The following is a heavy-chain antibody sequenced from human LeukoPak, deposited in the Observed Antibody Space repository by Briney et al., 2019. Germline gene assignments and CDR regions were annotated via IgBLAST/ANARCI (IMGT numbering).Heavy chain of an antibody. Sequence: SETLSLTCTVSGGSISSSSYYWGWIRQPPGKGLEWLGSIYYSGSTYYNPSLKSRVTISVDTSKNQFSLKLSSVTAADTAVYYCARSPGMTYYYYMDVWGKGTTVTISS. J-gene: IGHJ6*03. CDR1: GGSISSSSYY. V-gene: IGHV4-39*01. CDR2: IYYSGST. CDR3: ARSPGMTYYYYMDV.